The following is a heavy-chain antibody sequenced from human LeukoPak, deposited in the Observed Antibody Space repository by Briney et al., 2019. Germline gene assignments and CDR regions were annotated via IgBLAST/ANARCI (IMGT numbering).Heavy chain of an antibody. J-gene: IGHJ4*02. CDR1: GFIFTTYS. CDR2: ISSSSYDI. Sequence: GGSLRLSCAASGFIFTTYSMNWVRQTPGKGLEWVSSISSSSYDINYTDSMKGRFTISRDNAKNSLYLQMNSLRVEDTAVYYCARRESSGRFDYWGQGTLVTVSS. V-gene: IGHV3-21*01. CDR3: ARRESSGRFDY. D-gene: IGHD6-19*01.